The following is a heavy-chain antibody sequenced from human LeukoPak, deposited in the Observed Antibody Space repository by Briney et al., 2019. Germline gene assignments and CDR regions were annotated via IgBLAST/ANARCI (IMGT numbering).Heavy chain of an antibody. CDR3: ARGDIMITFGGVIVSLIRGAFDI. Sequence: SETLSLTCTVSGGSISSGGYYWSWIRQHPGKGLEWIGYIYYSGSTYYTPSLKSRVTISVDTSKNQFSLKLSSVTAADTAVYYCARGDIMITFGGVIVSLIRGAFDIWGQGTMVTVSS. V-gene: IGHV4-31*03. CDR2: IYYSGST. CDR1: GGSISSGGYY. J-gene: IGHJ3*02. D-gene: IGHD3-16*02.